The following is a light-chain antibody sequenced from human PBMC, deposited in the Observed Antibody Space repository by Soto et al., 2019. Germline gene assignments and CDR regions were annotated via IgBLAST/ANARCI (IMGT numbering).Light chain of an antibody. CDR1: QSVSSSH. Sequence: ENVFTQSPGTLSLSPGERATLSCRASQSVSSSHLAWYQQKPGQAPRLLMYGASTRATGIPARFSGSGSGTEFTLTTSSLQSADFAVYYCQQYNNWPPITFGQGTRLEIK. V-gene: IGKV3-15*01. CDR2: GAS. J-gene: IGKJ5*01. CDR3: QQYNNWPPIT.